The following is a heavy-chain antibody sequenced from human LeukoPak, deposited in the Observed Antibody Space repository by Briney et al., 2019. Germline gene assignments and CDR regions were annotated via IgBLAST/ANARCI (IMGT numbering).Heavy chain of an antibody. D-gene: IGHD1-7*01. CDR3: ARTNARGAGTD. CDR1: GYTFTDYY. J-gene: IGHJ4*02. V-gene: IGHV1-2*02. Sequence: ASVKVSCKASGYTFTDYYIHWVRQAPGQGLEWMGWINPNTGGTNYAQKFQGRVTMTRDTSIGTAYMELSSLRSDDTAVYYCARTNARGAGTDWGQGTLVTVSS. CDR2: INPNTGGT.